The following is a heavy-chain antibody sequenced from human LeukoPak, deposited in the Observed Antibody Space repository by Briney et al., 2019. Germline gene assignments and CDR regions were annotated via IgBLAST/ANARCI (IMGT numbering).Heavy chain of an antibody. CDR3: ARDFGARGWFDY. Sequence: PGGSLRLSCVASGFIVSSNYMSWVRQAPGKGLEWVANIKQDGSDKFYVDSVKGRFTISRDNAKNSLYLQMNSLRAEDTAVYYCARDFGARGWFDYWGQGTLVTVSS. CDR1: GFIVSSNY. D-gene: IGHD6-19*01. J-gene: IGHJ4*02. V-gene: IGHV3-7*01. CDR2: IKQDGSDK.